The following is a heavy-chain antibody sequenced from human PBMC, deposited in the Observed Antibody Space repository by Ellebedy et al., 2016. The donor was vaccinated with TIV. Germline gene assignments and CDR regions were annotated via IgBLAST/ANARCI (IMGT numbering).Heavy chain of an antibody. CDR3: VRHLYEGTVTASYFDS. V-gene: IGHV4-34*01. CDR2: MHHSGST. Sequence: MPSETLSLTCAVHGGSFSGYYWSWIRQPPGKGLEWIGEMHHSGSTNYIASLKSRVTISVDTSKNQFSLKLSSVTVADTAIYYRVRHLYEGTVTASYFDSWGQGTQVTVSS. CDR1: GGSFSGYY. D-gene: IGHD2-21*02. J-gene: IGHJ4*02.